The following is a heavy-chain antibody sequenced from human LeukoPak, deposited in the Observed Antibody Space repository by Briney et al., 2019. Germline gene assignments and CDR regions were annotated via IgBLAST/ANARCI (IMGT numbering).Heavy chain of an antibody. CDR2: ISGSGGST. J-gene: IGHJ6*02. D-gene: IGHD6-19*01. V-gene: IGHV3-23*01. CDR3: AKSSAHYNYYNMDV. Sequence: GGSLRLSCAASGFTFSSYAMNWVRQAPGKGLDWVSVISGSGGSTYYADSVKGRFTISRDHSKNTLYLQVKSLRAEDTAVYYCAKSSAHYNYYNMDVWGQGTTVTVSS. CDR1: GFTFSSYA.